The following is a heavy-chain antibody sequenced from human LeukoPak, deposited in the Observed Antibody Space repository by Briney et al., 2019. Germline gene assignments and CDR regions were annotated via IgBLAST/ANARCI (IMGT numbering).Heavy chain of an antibody. V-gene: IGHV4-4*02. J-gene: IGHJ4*02. CDR3: ARGTITTVTDS. CDR1: GFTFSSYA. D-gene: IGHD4-17*01. CDR2: IYLRGNT. Sequence: PGRSLRLSCAASGFTFSSYAMHWVRQPPGKGLEWVGEIYLRGNTNYNPSLESRATISVDESKTQLSLRLESVTAADTAVYYCARGTITTVTDSWGPGTLVTVSS.